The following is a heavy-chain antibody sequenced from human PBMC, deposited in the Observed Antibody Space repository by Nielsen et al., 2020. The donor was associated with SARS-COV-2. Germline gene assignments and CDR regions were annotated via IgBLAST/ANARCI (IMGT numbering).Heavy chain of an antibody. CDR2: KKEDGTEK. Sequence: GESLKISCAASGFTFSNHWMSWVRQPPGKGLEWVANKKEDGTEKYYEDFVKGRFTISRDNAKNLLYLQMNDLRAEDTAVYYCARDREPGYNAVDYWGQGTLVTVSS. CDR3: ARDREPGYNAVDY. CDR1: GFTFSNHW. J-gene: IGHJ4*02. D-gene: IGHD1-14*01. V-gene: IGHV3-7*01.